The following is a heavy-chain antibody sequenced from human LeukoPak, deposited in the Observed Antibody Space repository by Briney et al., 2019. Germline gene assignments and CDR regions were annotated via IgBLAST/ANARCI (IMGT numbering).Heavy chain of an antibody. Sequence: GGSLRLSCAVSVFTFSDHYMSWIRQAPGKGLEWVSYISGSSSGIYSADSVRGRFTISRDNAKNSLYLQMKSLSAEDTAVYYCARGLRGATNAFDIWGQGTMVTVSS. CDR2: ISGSSSGI. J-gene: IGHJ3*02. CDR1: VFTFSDHY. V-gene: IGHV3-11*01. CDR3: ARGLRGATNAFDI. D-gene: IGHD1-26*01.